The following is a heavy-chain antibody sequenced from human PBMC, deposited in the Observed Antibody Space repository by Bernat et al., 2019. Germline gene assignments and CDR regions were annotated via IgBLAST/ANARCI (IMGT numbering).Heavy chain of an antibody. CDR1: GFTVSSNY. J-gene: IGHJ6*02. V-gene: IGHV3-66*02. CDR2: IYSGGST. CDR3: AREPIAAAGTYYGYYYYYGMDV. D-gene: IGHD6-13*01. Sequence: EVQLVESGGGLVQPGGSLRLSCAASGFTVSSNYMSWVRQAPGKGLEWVSVIYSGGSTYYADSVKGRFTISRDNSKNTLYLQMNSLRAEDTAVYYCAREPIAAAGTYYGYYYYYGMDVWGQGTTVTVSS.